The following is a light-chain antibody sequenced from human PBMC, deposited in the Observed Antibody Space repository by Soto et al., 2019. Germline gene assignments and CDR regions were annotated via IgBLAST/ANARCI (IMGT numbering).Light chain of an antibody. V-gene: IGKV1-5*01. CDR2: DAL. CDR3: QPYSCYSFT. CDR1: QSVFIW. J-gene: IGKJ2*01. Sequence: DIQMTQSPSTLSASVGDRVTITCRASQSVFIWVAWYQQTPGIAPKLLNFDALNLDYGVPSRFSVARSETESTLAISGPEPDDVATSYDQPYSCYSFTFGQGTKVEI.